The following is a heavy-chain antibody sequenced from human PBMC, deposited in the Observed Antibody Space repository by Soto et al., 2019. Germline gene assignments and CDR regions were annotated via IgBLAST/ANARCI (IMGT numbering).Heavy chain of an antibody. J-gene: IGHJ3*02. Sequence: LSLTCTVSGGSISSYYWSWIRQAPGKGLEWVSYISSSGSTIYYADSVKGRFTISRDNAKNSLYLQMNSLRAEDTAVYYCEADYYDSSGYFRGNFDIWGQGTMVTVSS. CDR3: EADYYDSSGYFRGNFDI. CDR2: ISSSGSTI. V-gene: IGHV3-48*03. D-gene: IGHD3-22*01. CDR1: GGSISSYY.